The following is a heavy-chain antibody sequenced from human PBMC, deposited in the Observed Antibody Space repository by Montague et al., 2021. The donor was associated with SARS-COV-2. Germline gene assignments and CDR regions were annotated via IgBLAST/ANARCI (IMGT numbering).Heavy chain of an antibody. Sequence: SETLSLTCSVSGEPISGFFWNWIRQPAGKGLEWIGRIYASGGTDYNPSLESRVTMSVDTSKNQSSLQVNSVTAADTAMYYCARGVVAAPPMVDYWGRGTLVTVSS. CDR3: ARGVVAAPPMVDY. CDR2: IYASGGT. J-gene: IGHJ4*02. D-gene: IGHD2-15*01. CDR1: GEPISGFF. V-gene: IGHV4-4*07.